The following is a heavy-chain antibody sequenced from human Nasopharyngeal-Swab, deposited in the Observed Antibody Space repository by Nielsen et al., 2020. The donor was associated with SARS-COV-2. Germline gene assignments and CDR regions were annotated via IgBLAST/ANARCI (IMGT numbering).Heavy chain of an antibody. Sequence: SETLSLTCTVSGGSISSSSYYWGWIRQPPWKGLEWIGSIYYSGSTYYNPSLKSRVTISVETSKNQFSLKLSSVTAADTAVYYCVGSSWYGDYYYYYGMDVWGQGTTVTVSS. CDR1: GGSISSSSYY. CDR2: IYYSGST. V-gene: IGHV4-39*07. D-gene: IGHD6-13*01. CDR3: VGSSWYGDYYYYYGMDV. J-gene: IGHJ6*02.